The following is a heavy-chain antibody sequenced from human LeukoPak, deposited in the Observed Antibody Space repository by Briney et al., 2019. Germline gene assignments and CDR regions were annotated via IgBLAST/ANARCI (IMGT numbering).Heavy chain of an antibody. CDR3: ARDSTSRFDY. V-gene: IGHV1-2*02. Sequence: ASVKVSCKTSGYSFNGYFIQWVRQAPGQGLEWMGWINGNSGSTEYAQKFQGRVTITRDTSANTANMELRSLSSDDTAVYYCARDSTSRFDYWGQGTLVTVSS. D-gene: IGHD5/OR15-5a*01. CDR1: GYSFNGYF. J-gene: IGHJ4*02. CDR2: INGNSGST.